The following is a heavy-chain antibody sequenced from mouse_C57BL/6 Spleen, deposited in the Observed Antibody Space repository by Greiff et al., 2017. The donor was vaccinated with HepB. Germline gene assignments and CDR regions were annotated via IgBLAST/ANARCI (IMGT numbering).Heavy chain of an antibody. J-gene: IGHJ4*01. CDR2: IYPRDGST. D-gene: IGHD2-14*01. CDR1: GYTFTSYD. CDR3: ARGGTDYAMDY. Sequence: QVQLQQSGPELVKPGASVKLSCKASGYTFTSYDINGVKQRPGQGLEWIGWIYPRDGSTQYNEKFKGKATLTVDTSSSTAYMELHSLTSEDSAVYFCARGGTDYAMDYWGQGTSVTVSS. V-gene: IGHV1-85*01.